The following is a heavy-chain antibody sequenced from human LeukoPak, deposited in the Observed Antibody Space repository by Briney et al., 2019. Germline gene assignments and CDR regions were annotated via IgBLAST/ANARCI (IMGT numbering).Heavy chain of an antibody. V-gene: IGHV3-64D*09. CDR3: VKSGYSTSSDVDY. D-gene: IGHD6-6*01. CDR1: GFTFSAYA. J-gene: IGHJ4*02. CDR2: INSNGDST. Sequence: GGSLRLSRSVSGFTFSAYAMHWVRQAPGKGGELRSSINSNGDSTYHADSVKGRFTISRDNSRSTLYLQMRSLRPEDTAVYYCVKSGYSTSSDVDYWGQGTLVTVSS.